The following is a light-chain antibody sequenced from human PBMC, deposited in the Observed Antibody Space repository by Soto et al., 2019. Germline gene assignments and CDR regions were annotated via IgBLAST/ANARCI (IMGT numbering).Light chain of an antibody. CDR3: SSYADTNNLV. CDR1: GSDVASYDY. Sequence: QSALTQPPSASGSPGQSVTISCTGTGSDVASYDYVSWYQQHPVKAPKLIIYEVTKRPSGVPDRFSASKSGTTASLTVSGLQAEHEADYYCSSYADTNNLVFGGGTKLTVL. V-gene: IGLV2-8*01. J-gene: IGLJ2*01. CDR2: EVT.